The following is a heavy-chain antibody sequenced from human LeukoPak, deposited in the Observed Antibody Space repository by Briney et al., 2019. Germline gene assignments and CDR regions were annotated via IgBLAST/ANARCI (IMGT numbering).Heavy chain of an antibody. CDR1: GGSISSSSYY. CDR2: ICYSGST. Sequence: PSETLSLTCTVSGGSISSSSYYWGWIRQPPGKGLEWIGSICYSGSTYYNPSLKSRVTISVDTSKNQFSLKLSSVTAADTAVYYCARESSVVAASLDYWGQGTLVTVSS. CDR3: ARESSVVAASLDY. J-gene: IGHJ4*02. D-gene: IGHD2-15*01. V-gene: IGHV4-39*07.